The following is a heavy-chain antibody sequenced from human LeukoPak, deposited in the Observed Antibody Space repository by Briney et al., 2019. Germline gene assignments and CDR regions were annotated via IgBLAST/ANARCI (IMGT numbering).Heavy chain of an antibody. V-gene: IGHV4-31*03. CDR1: GGSISSGGYY. D-gene: IGHD3-10*01. CDR2: MYYLGTT. Sequence: PSETLSLTCTVSGGSISSGGYYWSWIRQHPGKGLEWIGYMYYLGTTYYNPSLKSRVTISVDTSKNQFSLKLSSVTAADTAVYYCASCITMVRGVMRWFDPWGQGTLVTVSS. J-gene: IGHJ5*02. CDR3: ASCITMVRGVMRWFDP.